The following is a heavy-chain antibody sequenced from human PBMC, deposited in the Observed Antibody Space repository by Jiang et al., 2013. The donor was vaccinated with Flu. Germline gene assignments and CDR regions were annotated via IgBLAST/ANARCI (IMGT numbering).Heavy chain of an antibody. CDR3: VRGAPRLFDY. Sequence: QTLSLTCAISGDSVSSNSAAWNWIRQSPSRGLEWLGRTYYRSKWYTNYAISVEGRITINPDTSKNQLSLQLNSVTPEDAAVYYCVRGAPRLFDYWGQGILVTVSS. V-gene: IGHV6-1*01. CDR1: GDSVSSNSAA. CDR2: TYYRSKWYT. J-gene: IGHJ4*02.